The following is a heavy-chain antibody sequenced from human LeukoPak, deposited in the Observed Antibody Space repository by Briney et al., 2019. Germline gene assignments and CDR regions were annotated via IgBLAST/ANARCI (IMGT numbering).Heavy chain of an antibody. Sequence: SETLSLTCTVSGGFISSYYWGWIRQPAGKGLEWIGRIYTSGSTNYNPSLKSRVTMSVDTSKNQFSLKLSSVTAADTAVYYCARDKSVEYQLLLGGLDPWGQGTLVTVSS. CDR1: GGFISSYY. V-gene: IGHV4-4*07. CDR2: IYTSGST. CDR3: ARDKSVEYQLLLGGLDP. J-gene: IGHJ5*02. D-gene: IGHD2-2*01.